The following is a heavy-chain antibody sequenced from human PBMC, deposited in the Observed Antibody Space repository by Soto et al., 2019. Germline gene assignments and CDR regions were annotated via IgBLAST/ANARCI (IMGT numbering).Heavy chain of an antibody. Sequence: GASVKVSCKASGYTFTSYGISWVRQAPGQGLEWMGWISAYNGNTNYAQKLQGRVTMTTDTSTSTAYMELRSLRSDDTAVYYCARELTMFTVAPLSYFDYWGQGTLVTVSS. V-gene: IGHV1-18*01. CDR3: ARELTMFTVAPLSYFDY. D-gene: IGHD6-19*01. J-gene: IGHJ4*02. CDR2: ISAYNGNT. CDR1: GYTFTSYG.